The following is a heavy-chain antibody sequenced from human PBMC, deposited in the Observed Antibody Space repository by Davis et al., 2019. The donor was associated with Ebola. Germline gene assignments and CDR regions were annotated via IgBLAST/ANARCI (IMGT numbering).Heavy chain of an antibody. J-gene: IGHJ5*02. Sequence: GESLKISCAASGFTFSDYYMSWIRQAPGKGLEWVSYISSSSSYTNYADSVKGRFTISRDNAKNSLYLQMNSLRAEDTAVYYCAREPYSSGWNWFDPWGQGTLVTVSS. CDR1: GFTFSDYY. D-gene: IGHD6-19*01. CDR3: AREPYSSGWNWFDP. CDR2: ISSSSSYT. V-gene: IGHV3-11*06.